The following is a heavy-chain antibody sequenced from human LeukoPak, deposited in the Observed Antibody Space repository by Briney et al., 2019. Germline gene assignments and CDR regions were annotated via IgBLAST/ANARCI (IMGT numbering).Heavy chain of an antibody. CDR2: INHSGST. CDR3: ARATPYSSSWPPTY. CDR1: DGSFSGYY. J-gene: IGHJ4*02. V-gene: IGHV4-34*01. Sequence: KPSETLSLTCAVYDGSFSGYYWSWIRQPPGKGLEWIGEINHSGSTNYNPSLKSRVTISVDTSKNQFSLKLSSVTAADTAVYYCARATPYSSSWPPTYWGQGTLVTVSS. D-gene: IGHD6-13*01.